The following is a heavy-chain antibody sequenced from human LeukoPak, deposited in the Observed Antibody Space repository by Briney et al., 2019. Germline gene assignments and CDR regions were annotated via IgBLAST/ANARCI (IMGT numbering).Heavy chain of an antibody. CDR3: VTTSVTHTRDP. V-gene: IGHV1-2*02. J-gene: IGHJ5*02. CDR2: INPHSRAT. D-gene: IGHD5/OR15-5a*01. Sequence: ASVTVSCKASGNDFSDFYFNWVRQAPGRGREWVGWINPHSRATHYAQRFRGRVTMEASITTGYMELNSLTSDDTAVYYCVTTSVTHTRDPWGQGTLVTVSS. CDR1: GNDFSDFY.